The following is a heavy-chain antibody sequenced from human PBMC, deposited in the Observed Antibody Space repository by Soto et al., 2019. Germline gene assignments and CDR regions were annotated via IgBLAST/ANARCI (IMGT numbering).Heavy chain of an antibody. D-gene: IGHD3-10*01. V-gene: IGHV4-31*03. CDR2: IYYSGST. CDR3: ARGRITMVRGATGHFDY. J-gene: IGHJ4*02. Sequence: SETLALSCTVSGGPISSGGYYWSWIREHPWKGLEWIVYIYYSGSTYYNPSLKSRVTISVDTSKNQFSLKLSSVTAADTAVYYCARGRITMVRGATGHFDYCGQGTLVTV. CDR1: GGPISSGGYY.